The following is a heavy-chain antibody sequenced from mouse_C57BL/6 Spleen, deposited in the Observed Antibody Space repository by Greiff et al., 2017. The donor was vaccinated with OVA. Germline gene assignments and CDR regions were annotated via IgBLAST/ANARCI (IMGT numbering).Heavy chain of an antibody. D-gene: IGHD2-4*01. CDR2: ISSGSSTI. Sequence: EVQGVESGGGLVKPGGSLKLSCAASGFTFSDYGMHWVRQAPEKGLEWVAYISSGSSTIYYADTVKGRFTISRDNAKNTLFLQMTSLRSEDTAMYYCARNGELRRSDWFAYWGKGTLVTVSA. V-gene: IGHV5-17*01. J-gene: IGHJ3*01. CDR1: GFTFSDYG. CDR3: ARNGELRRSDWFAY.